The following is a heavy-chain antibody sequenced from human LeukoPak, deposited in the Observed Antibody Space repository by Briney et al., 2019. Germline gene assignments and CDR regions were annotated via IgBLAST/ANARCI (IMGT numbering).Heavy chain of an antibody. CDR3: ARSNPNRNALDL. CDR1: GFTFSHYW. D-gene: IGHD1-14*01. CDR2: IKKDGSEE. J-gene: IGHJ3*01. Sequence: QAGGSLRLSCAASGFTFSHYWMSWVRQAPGRGLEWVANIKKDGSEESYLDSVKGRFTVSRDNAKNSLFLQMNSLRGEDTAVYYCARSNPNRNALDLWGQGTMVTISS. V-gene: IGHV3-7*01.